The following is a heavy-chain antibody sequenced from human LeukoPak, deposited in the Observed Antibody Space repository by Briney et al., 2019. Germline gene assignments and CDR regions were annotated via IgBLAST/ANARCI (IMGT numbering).Heavy chain of an antibody. CDR3: ARDRCSGGSCYRGYDY. J-gene: IGHJ4*02. D-gene: IGHD2-15*01. Sequence: GASVKVSCKASGYTFTGYYMHWVRQAPGQGLEWMGWINPNSGGTNYAQKFQGRATMTRDTSISTAYMELSRLRSDDTAVYYCARDRCSGGSCYRGYDYWGQGTLVTVSS. CDR1: GYTFTGYY. V-gene: IGHV1-2*02. CDR2: INPNSGGT.